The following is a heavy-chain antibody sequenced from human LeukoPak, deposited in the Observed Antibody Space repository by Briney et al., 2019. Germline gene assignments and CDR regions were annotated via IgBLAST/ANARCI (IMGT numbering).Heavy chain of an antibody. CDR3: ASGEPGDPSKFDY. CDR1: GYSISSGYY. V-gene: IGHV4-38-2*01. CDR2: IYHSGST. J-gene: IGHJ4*02. D-gene: IGHD4-17*01. Sequence: SETLSLTCAVSGYSISSGYYWGWIRQPPGKGLEWIGSIYHSGSTYYNPSLKSRVTISVDTSKNQLSLKLSSVTAADTAVYYCASGEPGDPSKFDYWGQGTLVTVSS.